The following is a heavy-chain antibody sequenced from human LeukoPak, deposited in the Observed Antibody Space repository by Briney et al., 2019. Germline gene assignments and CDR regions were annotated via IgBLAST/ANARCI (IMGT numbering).Heavy chain of an antibody. Sequence: GESLKISCKGSGYSFTSYWIGWVRQMPGKGLEWMGIIYPGDSDTRYSPSFRGQVTISADKSISTAYLQWSSLKASDTAMYYCARQNWNDVDYFDYWGQGTLVTVSS. J-gene: IGHJ4*02. CDR2: IYPGDSDT. CDR3: ARQNWNDVDYFDY. D-gene: IGHD1-1*01. CDR1: GYSFTSYW. V-gene: IGHV5-51*01.